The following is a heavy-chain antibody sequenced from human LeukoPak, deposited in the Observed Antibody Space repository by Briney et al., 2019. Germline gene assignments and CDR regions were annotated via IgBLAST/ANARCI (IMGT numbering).Heavy chain of an antibody. D-gene: IGHD6-19*01. Sequence: SETLSLTCTVSGTSISSRNYYWGWIRQPPGKGLEWIGSIFDSGTTYYNPSLKSRVTISVDTSKNQFSLKLRSVTAAHTAVYYCAGCTIAVSKDAFDYWGQGTLVTVSS. CDR1: GTSISSRNYY. CDR3: AGCTIAVSKDAFDY. V-gene: IGHV4-39*01. CDR2: IFDSGTT. J-gene: IGHJ4*02.